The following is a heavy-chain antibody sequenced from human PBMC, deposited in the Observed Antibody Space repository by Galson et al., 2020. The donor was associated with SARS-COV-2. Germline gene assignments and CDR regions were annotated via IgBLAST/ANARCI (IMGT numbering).Heavy chain of an antibody. CDR1: GFTFSGSA. CDR2: IRSKANSYAT. V-gene: IGHV3-73*01. D-gene: IGHD6-19*01. CDR3: TRLTWGLAVAGSYGMDV. Sequence: GESLKISCAASGFTFSGSAMHWVRQASGKGLEWVGRIRSKANSYATAYAASVKGRFTISRDDSKNTAYLQMNSLKTEDTAVYYCTRLTWGLAVAGSYGMDVWGQGTTVTVSS. J-gene: IGHJ6*02.